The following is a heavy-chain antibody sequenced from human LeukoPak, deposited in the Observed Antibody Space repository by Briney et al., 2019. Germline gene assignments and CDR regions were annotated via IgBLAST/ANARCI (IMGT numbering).Heavy chain of an antibody. V-gene: IGHV4-59*01. Sequence: ASETLSLTSTVSGGSISSYYWSWIRQPPGKGLEWIGYIYYSGSTNYNPSLKSRVTISVDTSKNQFSLKLSSVTAADTAVYYCARSSAYCSGGSCYLSPQYYYYMDVWGKGTTVTVSS. J-gene: IGHJ6*03. CDR2: IYYSGST. CDR1: GGSISSYY. D-gene: IGHD2-15*01. CDR3: ARSSAYCSGGSCYLSPQYYYYMDV.